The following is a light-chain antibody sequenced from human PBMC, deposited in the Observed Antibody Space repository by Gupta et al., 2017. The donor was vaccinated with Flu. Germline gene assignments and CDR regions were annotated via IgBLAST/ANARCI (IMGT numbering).Light chain of an antibody. CDR2: EGS. Sequence: QSALTQPPTAAGSPGQSGTISCTGTSSDVGGYNYVSWYQQHPGKAPKLMIYEGSKRPSGVPDRFSGSKSGNTASLTVSGLQAEDEADYYCSSYAGSNKRVFGTGTKVTVL. J-gene: IGLJ1*01. CDR3: SSYAGSNKRV. CDR1: SSDVGGYNY. V-gene: IGLV2-8*01.